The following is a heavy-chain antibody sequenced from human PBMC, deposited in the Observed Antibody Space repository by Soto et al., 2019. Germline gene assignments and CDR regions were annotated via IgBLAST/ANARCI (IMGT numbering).Heavy chain of an antibody. D-gene: IGHD6-13*01. V-gene: IGHV1-69*01. CDR3: SRTLGTAAAEDRLGYYYGMDV. J-gene: IGHJ6*02. CDR1: GGTFSSYA. Sequence: QVQLVQSGAEVKKPGSSVKVSCKASGGTFSSYAISWVRQAPGQGLEWMGGIIPIFGTANYAQKFQGRVTITADESTSTAYMELSSLRSEDTAVYYCSRTLGTAAAEDRLGYYYGMDVWGQGTTVTVSS. CDR2: IIPIFGTA.